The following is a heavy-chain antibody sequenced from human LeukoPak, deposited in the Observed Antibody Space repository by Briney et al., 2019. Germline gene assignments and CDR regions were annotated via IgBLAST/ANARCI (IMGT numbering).Heavy chain of an antibody. Sequence: GGSLRLSCAASGFTFSSYAMHWVRQAPGKGLEWVAVISYGGSNKYYADSVKGRFTISRDNSKNTLYLQMNSLRAEDTAVYYCARGRLGYCTNGVCRKGLSYWGQGTLVTVSS. CDR3: ARGRLGYCTNGVCRKGLSY. CDR1: GFTFSSYA. CDR2: ISYGGSNK. D-gene: IGHD2-8*01. V-gene: IGHV3-30-3*01. J-gene: IGHJ4*02.